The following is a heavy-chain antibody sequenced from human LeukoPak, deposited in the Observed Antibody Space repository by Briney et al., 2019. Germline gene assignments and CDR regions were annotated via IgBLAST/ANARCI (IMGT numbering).Heavy chain of an antibody. V-gene: IGHV1-18*01. D-gene: IGHD5-12*01. Sequence: ASVKVSCKASGYTFTSYGISWVRQAPGQGLEWMGWIGAYNGNTNYAQKLQGRVTMTTDTSTSTAYMELRSLRSDDTAVYYCASRKWSGYDWNDAFDIWGQGTMVTVSS. CDR3: ASRKWSGYDWNDAFDI. CDR2: IGAYNGNT. CDR1: GYTFTSYG. J-gene: IGHJ3*02.